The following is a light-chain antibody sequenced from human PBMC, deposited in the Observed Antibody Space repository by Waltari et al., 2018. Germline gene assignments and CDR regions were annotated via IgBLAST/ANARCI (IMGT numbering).Light chain of an antibody. CDR2: DAS. V-gene: IGKV1-33*01. CDR3: QQYDNLPPLS. Sequence: DIQLTQSPSSLSASVGDRVTLTCQASQDIPNFLNWYQQKPGKAPKLLIYDASKLQTGVPSRFSGSGSGTDFTFTITSLQPEDAATYFCQQYDNLPPLSFGGGTKVDIK. CDR1: QDIPNF. J-gene: IGKJ4*01.